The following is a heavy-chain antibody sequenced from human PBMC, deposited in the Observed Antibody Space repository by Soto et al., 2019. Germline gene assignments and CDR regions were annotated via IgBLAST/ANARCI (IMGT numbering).Heavy chain of an antibody. V-gene: IGHV5-51*01. CDR1: GYSFTSYW. CDR2: IYPGDSDT. D-gene: IGHD2-2*03. Sequence: GASLKISCKGSGYSFTSYWIGWVRQMPGKXLEWMGIIYPGDSDTRYSPSFQGQVTISADKSISTAYLQWSSLKASDTAMYYCALHGDCSSTSCYKYGMDGWGQGTTGSVAS. J-gene: IGHJ6*01. CDR3: ALHGDCSSTSCYKYGMDG.